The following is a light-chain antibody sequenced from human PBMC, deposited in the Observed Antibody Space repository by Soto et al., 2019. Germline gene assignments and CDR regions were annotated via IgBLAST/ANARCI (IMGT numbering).Light chain of an antibody. CDR2: EVS. CDR1: SSDVGGYNY. Sequence: QSALTQPPSASGSPGQSVTISCTGTSSDVGGYNYVSWYQQHPGKAPKLMIYEVSKRPSGVPDRFSGSKSGNTASLTVSGLQAEDEADYYCSLYAGSPQGVFGGGTKLTVL. CDR3: SLYAGSPQGV. J-gene: IGLJ3*02. V-gene: IGLV2-8*01.